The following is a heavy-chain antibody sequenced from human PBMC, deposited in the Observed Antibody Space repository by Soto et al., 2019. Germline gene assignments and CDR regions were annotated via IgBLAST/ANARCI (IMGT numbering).Heavy chain of an antibody. J-gene: IGHJ5*02. Sequence: QVQLQESGPGLVKPSETLSLTCTVSGGSVSSGSYYWSWIRQPPGKGLEWIGYIYYSGSTNYNPSLKSRVTISVDTSKNQFSLKLSSVTAADTAVYYCAILPNRIRPRWFDPWGQGTLVTVSS. CDR1: GGSVSSGSYY. D-gene: IGHD3-16*01. V-gene: IGHV4-61*01. CDR3: AILPNRIRPRWFDP. CDR2: IYYSGST.